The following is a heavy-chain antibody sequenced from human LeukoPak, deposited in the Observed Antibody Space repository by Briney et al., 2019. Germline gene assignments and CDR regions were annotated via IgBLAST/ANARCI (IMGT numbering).Heavy chain of an antibody. Sequence: QPGGSLRLSCAASGFTFSSYAMSWVRQAPGKGLEWVSVISGSGGTTHYADSVKGRFTISRDNSKNTLYLQMNSLRGEDTAVYYCAKDGQVKQPDRLFTDWGQGTLVIVSS. CDR3: AKDGQVKQPDRLFTD. D-gene: IGHD6-13*01. V-gene: IGHV3-23*01. J-gene: IGHJ4*02. CDR2: ISGSGGTT. CDR1: GFTFSSYA.